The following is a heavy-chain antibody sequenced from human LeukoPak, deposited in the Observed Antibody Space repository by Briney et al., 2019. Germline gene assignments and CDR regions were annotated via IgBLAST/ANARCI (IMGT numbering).Heavy chain of an antibody. CDR3: ARAKGAAAGDY. J-gene: IGHJ4*02. CDR2: IIPIFGTA. CDR1: GGTFSSYA. D-gene: IGHD6-13*01. V-gene: IGHV1-69*13. Sequence: EASVKVSCKASGGTFSSYAISWVRQAPGQGLEWMGGIIPIFGTANYAQKFQGRVTITADESASTAYMELSSLRSEDTAVYYCARAKGAAAGDYWGQGALVTVSS.